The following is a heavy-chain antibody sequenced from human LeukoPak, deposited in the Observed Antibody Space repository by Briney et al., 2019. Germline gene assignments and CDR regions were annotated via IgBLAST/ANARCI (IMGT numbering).Heavy chain of an antibody. Sequence: PSQTLSLTCTVSGGSISSGGYYWSWIRQPPGKGLEWIGYIYHSGSTYYNPSLKSRVTISVDRSKNQFSLKLSSVTAADTAVYHCARVRGGLSSSNFDYWGQGTLVTVSS. D-gene: IGHD6-6*01. V-gene: IGHV4-30-2*01. J-gene: IGHJ4*02. CDR3: ARVRGGLSSSNFDY. CDR1: GGSISSGGYY. CDR2: IYHSGST.